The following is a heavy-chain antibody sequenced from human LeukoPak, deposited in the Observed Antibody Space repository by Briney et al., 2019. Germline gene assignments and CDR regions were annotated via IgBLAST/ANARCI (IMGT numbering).Heavy chain of an antibody. CDR3: ARGAYSYGFFDY. D-gene: IGHD5-18*01. J-gene: IGHJ4*02. CDR2: IYHSGST. Sequence: SETLSLTCAVSGGSISSSNWWSWVRQPPGKGLEWIGEIYHSGSTNYNPSLKSRVTISVDTSKKQFSLKLSSVTAADTAVYYCARGAYSYGFFDYWGQGTLVTVSS. CDR1: GGSISSSNW. V-gene: IGHV4-4*02.